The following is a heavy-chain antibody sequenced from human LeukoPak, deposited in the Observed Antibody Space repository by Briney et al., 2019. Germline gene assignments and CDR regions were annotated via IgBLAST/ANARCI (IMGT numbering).Heavy chain of an antibody. CDR3: AKGRISPDD. V-gene: IGHV3-23*01. CDR1: GFSFSTYG. Sequence: GGSLRLSCAVSGFSFSTYGMSWVRQAPGKGLEWVSGISGSGGGTYYADSVKGRFTISRDNSRNTLYLQMSSLRAEDTAVYYCAKGRISPDDWGQGTLVTVSS. J-gene: IGHJ4*02. D-gene: IGHD1-14*01. CDR2: ISGSGGGT.